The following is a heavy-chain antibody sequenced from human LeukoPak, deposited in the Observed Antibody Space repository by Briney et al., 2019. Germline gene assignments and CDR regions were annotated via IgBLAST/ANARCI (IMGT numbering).Heavy chain of an antibody. CDR3: ASLTSSTSSNDAFDI. CDR2: IIPIFGTA. V-gene: IGHV1-69*05. J-gene: IGHJ3*02. Sequence: SVKVSRKASGGTFSSYAISWVRQAPGQGLEWMGGIIPIFGTANYAQKFQGRVTITTDESTSTAYMELSSLRSEDTAVYYCASLTSSTSSNDAFDIWGQGTMVTVSS. CDR1: GGTFSSYA. D-gene: IGHD2-2*01.